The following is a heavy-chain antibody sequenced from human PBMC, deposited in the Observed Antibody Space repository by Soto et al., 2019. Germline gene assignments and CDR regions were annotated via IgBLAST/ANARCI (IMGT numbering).Heavy chain of an antibody. Sequence: QVLLVQSGPEVKKPGSSVKVSCKASGGTFNNYAINWVRQAPGKGLEWMGGIIPTFGPGNHAQKVQGRVTITADESTTTAYMELNSLRSEDTAIYYCASFDGTLVRGGRSSPYEMDVWGQGTTVIVSS. CDR2: IIPTFGPG. D-gene: IGHD3-10*01. CDR1: GGTFNNYA. J-gene: IGHJ6*02. V-gene: IGHV1-69*01. CDR3: ASFDGTLVRGGRSSPYEMDV.